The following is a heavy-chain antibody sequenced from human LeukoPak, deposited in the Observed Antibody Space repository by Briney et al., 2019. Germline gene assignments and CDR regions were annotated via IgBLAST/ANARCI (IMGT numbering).Heavy chain of an antibody. Sequence: GGFLRLSCAASGFTFSSYWMNWVRQAPGKGLEWVANIKEDGSEKYYVDSVKGRFTISRDNAKNSLYLQMNSLRAEDTAVYFCARDPSSLRDSFDYWGQGTLVTVSS. V-gene: IGHV3-7*01. CDR1: GFTFSSYW. CDR2: IKEDGSEK. CDR3: ARDPSSLRDSFDY. J-gene: IGHJ4*02.